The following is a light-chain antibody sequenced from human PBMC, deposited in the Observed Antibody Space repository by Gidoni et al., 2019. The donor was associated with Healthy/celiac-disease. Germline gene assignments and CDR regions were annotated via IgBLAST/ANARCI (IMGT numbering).Light chain of an antibody. Sequence: DIVMTQAPDSLAVCLGERATINCKSSQSVLYSSNNTNYLAWYQQKPGQPPKLLIYWASTRESGVPDRFSGSGSVTDFTLPTISLPAEDVAVYYCQHYYSPPLTFGGGTKVEIK. V-gene: IGKV4-1*01. CDR1: QSVLYSSNNTNY. CDR3: QHYYSPPLT. J-gene: IGKJ4*01. CDR2: WAS.